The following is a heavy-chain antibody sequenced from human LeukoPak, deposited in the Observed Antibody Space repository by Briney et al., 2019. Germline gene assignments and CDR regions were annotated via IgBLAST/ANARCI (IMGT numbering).Heavy chain of an antibody. CDR1: GYTFTSYY. D-gene: IGHD3-10*01. CDR2: IIPIFGTA. Sequence: GASVKVSCKASGYTFTSYYMHWVRQAPGQGLEWMGGIIPIFGTANYAQKFQGRVTITADKSTSTAYTELSSLRSEDTAVYYCARDRDGSGSYYRFDYYYMDVWGKGTTVTVSS. CDR3: ARDRDGSGSYYRFDYYYMDV. J-gene: IGHJ6*03. V-gene: IGHV1-69*06.